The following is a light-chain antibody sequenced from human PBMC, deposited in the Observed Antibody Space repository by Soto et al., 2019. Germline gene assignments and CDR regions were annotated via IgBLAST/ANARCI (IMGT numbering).Light chain of an antibody. J-gene: IGKJ5*01. CDR1: QSVSSN. V-gene: IGKV3-15*01. CDR3: QQYNNWPPSIT. Sequence: DIVMTQSPEYMSVSPWERAALSWRAIQSVSSNLAWYQQKPGQAPRLLIYGASTRATGIPARFSGSGSGTEFTLTISSLQSEDFAVNYCQQYNNWPPSITFGQGTRLEVK. CDR2: GAS.